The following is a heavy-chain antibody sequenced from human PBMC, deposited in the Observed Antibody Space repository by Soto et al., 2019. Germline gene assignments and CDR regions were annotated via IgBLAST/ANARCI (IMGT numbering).Heavy chain of an antibody. J-gene: IGHJ6*02. V-gene: IGHV1-58*01. CDR1: GFTFRRSA. CDR3: AADIDSYNYVYNYNYRMDV. D-gene: IGHD3-16*01. CDR2: IVVGSGNT. Sequence: QMQLVQSGPEVKKPGTSVKVSCKASGFTFRRSAVQWVRQARGQRPEWIGWIVVGSGNTNHAQKFQERVTITRDMSTNTAQMELSSLRSEDTAVYYCAADIDSYNYVYNYNYRMDVWGQGTTVTVSS.